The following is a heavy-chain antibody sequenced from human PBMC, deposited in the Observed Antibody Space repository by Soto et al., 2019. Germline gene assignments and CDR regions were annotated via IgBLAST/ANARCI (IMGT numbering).Heavy chain of an antibody. J-gene: IGHJ6*02. D-gene: IGHD2-8*01. V-gene: IGHV3-30*03. CDR3: ATRMDLSYYCYGMDV. CDR2: ISYDGSNK. CDR1: GFTFRSYG. Sequence: QVQLVESGGGVVQPGRSLRLSCAASGFTFRSYGMHRVRHAPGKGLEWVAVISYDGSNKYYADSVKGRFTISRDNSKNTLYPQMNRLRAEDTAVYYCATRMDLSYYCYGMDVWGQGTTVTVSS.